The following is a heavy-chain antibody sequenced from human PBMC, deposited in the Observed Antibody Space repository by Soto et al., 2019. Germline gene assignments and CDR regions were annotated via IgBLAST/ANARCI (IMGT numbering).Heavy chain of an antibody. D-gene: IGHD7-27*01. CDR2: ISYDGTNK. CDR1: GFSFSISP. V-gene: IGHV3-30-3*01. CDR3: ARDPKTSGGQHWAFNYFDS. Sequence: TGGSLRLSCAASGFSFSISPMHWVRQAPGKGPEWVAPISYDGTNKFYADSVKGRFTISRDNSKSTLYLQVDSLRPEDAAVYYCARDPKTSGGQHWAFNYFDSWGQGTLVTVSS. J-gene: IGHJ4*02.